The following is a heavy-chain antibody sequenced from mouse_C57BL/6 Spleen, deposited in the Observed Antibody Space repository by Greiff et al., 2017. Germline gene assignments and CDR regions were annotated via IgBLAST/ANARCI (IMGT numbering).Heavy chain of an antibody. D-gene: IGHD2-3*01. CDR3: AVGYYPYYYAMDY. CDR1: GYSFTDYY. Sequence: VQLQQSGPELVKPGASVKISCKASGYSFTDYYMNWVKQSPEKSLEWIGEINPGTGGTTYNQKFKAKATLTVDKSSSTAYMQLKSLTSEDSAVYYCAVGYYPYYYAMDYWGQGASVTVSS. CDR2: INPGTGGT. J-gene: IGHJ4*01. V-gene: IGHV1-42*01.